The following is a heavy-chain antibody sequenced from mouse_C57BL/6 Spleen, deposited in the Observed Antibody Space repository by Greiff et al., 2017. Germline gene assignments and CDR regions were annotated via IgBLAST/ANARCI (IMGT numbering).Heavy chain of an antibody. CDR1: GFTFSDYG. CDR2: ISSGSSTI. V-gene: IGHV5-17*01. CDR3: ARLGRAY. Sequence: EVQRVESGGGLVKPGGSLKLSCAASGFTFSDYGMHWVRQAPEKGLEWVAYISSGSSTIYSADTVKGRFTISRDNAKNTLFLPMTSLRSEDTAMYYCARLGRAYWGQGTLVTVSA. D-gene: IGHD4-1*01. J-gene: IGHJ3*01.